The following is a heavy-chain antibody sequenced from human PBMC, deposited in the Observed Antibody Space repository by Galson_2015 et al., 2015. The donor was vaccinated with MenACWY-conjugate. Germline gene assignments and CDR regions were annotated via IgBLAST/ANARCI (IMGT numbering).Heavy chain of an antibody. J-gene: IGHJ4*02. D-gene: IGHD5-24*01. CDR3: AHRKLGMASFDS. V-gene: IGHV2-5*02. CDR1: GFSLSTSGVG. Sequence: PALVTPTQPLTLPCTFSGFSLSTSGVGVGWIRQPPGKALEWLILIYWDDDKRYSPSLKSRLTITKDTSKNQVVLTMTNMDPVDTATYYCAHRKLGMASFDSWGPGTLVTVSS. CDR2: IYWDDDK.